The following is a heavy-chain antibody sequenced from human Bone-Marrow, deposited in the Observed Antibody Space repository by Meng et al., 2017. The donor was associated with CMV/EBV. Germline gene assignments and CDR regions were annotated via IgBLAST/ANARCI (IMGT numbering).Heavy chain of an antibody. J-gene: IGHJ4*02. CDR3: ASHSGGFWSGSRPGRYYFDY. D-gene: IGHD3-3*01. Sequence: SETLSLTCAVYGGSFSGYYWSWIRQPPGKGLEWIGEINHSGSTNYNPSLKSRVTISVDTSKNQFSLKLSSVTAADTAVYYCASHSGGFWSGSRPGRYYFDYWGQGTLVTGSS. V-gene: IGHV4-34*01. CDR2: INHSGST. CDR1: GGSFSGYY.